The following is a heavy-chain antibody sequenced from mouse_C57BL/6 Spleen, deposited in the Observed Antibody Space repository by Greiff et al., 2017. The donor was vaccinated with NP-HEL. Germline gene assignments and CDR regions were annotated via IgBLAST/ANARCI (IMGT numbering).Heavy chain of an antibody. Sequence: QVQLQQPGAELVKPGDSVKLSCKASGYTFTSYWMHWVKQRPGQGLEWIGMIHPNSGSTNYNEKFKSKATLTVDKSSSTAYMQLSSLTSEDSAVYYCARGYYGSSYEPLFDYWGQGTTLTVSS. CDR3: ARGYYGSSYEPLFDY. V-gene: IGHV1-64*01. CDR1: GYTFTSYW. CDR2: IHPNSGST. D-gene: IGHD1-1*01. J-gene: IGHJ2*01.